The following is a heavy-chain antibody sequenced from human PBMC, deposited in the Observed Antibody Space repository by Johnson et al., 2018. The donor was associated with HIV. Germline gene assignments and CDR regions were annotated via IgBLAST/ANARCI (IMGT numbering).Heavy chain of an antibody. CDR2: LSYDGSNK. Sequence: QVQLVESGGGLVQPGGSLRLSCTASGFTFSSYALHWVRQAPGKGLEWVEVLSYDGSNKFYADLVQGRFTISRDNSKNTLYLQMNSLRTEDTAMYYCARERGYFGTPAFDIWGQGTMVTVSS. CDR3: ARERGYFGTPAFDI. CDR1: GFTFSSYA. J-gene: IGHJ3*02. D-gene: IGHD1-1*01. V-gene: IGHV3-30-3*01.